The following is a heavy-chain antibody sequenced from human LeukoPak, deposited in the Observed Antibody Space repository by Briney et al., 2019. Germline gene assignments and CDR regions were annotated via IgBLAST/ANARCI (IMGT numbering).Heavy chain of an antibody. CDR2: MNPNNGDS. J-gene: IGHJ4*02. D-gene: IGHD2/OR15-2a*01. Sequence: GASVKVSCKASVYTFTNYHINWVRQATGQGLEWMGWMNPNNGDSGYAQKFQGRVTITRDTSISTSCMELRSLRSDDTAVYFCARTTSFTASGYDYWGQGTLVTVSS. V-gene: IGHV1-8*03. CDR1: VYTFTNYH. CDR3: ARTTSFTASGYDY.